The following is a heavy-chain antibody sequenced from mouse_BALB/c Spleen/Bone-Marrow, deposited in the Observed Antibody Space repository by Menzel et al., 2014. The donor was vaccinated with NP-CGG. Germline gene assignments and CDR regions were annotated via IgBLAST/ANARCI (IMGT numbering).Heavy chain of an antibody. D-gene: IGHD1-1*01. V-gene: IGHV1-9*01. J-gene: IGHJ2*01. CDR1: GYTFSNYW. Sequence: QVQLQQSGAELMKPGASVKISCKATGYTFSNYWIGWGKQRPGHGLEWIGEILPGSGTANYNEKFKGKATFTADTSSNTAYMQLSSLTSEDSAFYYCARASVVPYYFDFWGQGTTLTVSS. CDR3: ARASVVPYYFDF. CDR2: ILPGSGTA.